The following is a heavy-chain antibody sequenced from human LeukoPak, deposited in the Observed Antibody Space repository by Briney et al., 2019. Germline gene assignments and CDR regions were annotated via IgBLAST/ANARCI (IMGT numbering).Heavy chain of an antibody. J-gene: IGHJ5*02. CDR3: ARAHRSPYSSSGYDP. Sequence: ASVKVSCKASGGTFSSYAISWVRQAPGQGLEWMGRIIPILGIANYAQKFQGRVTITADKSTSTAYMELSSLRSEDTAVYYCARAHRSPYSSSGYDPWGQGTLVTVSS. V-gene: IGHV1-69*04. CDR2: IIPILGIA. CDR1: GGTFSSYA. D-gene: IGHD5-12*01.